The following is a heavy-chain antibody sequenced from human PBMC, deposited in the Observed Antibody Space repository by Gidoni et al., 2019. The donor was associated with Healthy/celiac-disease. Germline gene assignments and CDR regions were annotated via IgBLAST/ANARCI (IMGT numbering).Heavy chain of an antibody. CDR2: IYTSGST. CDR3: ARDGVGNDFWSGYYMGYYYYGMDV. J-gene: IGHJ6*02. D-gene: IGHD3-3*01. Sequence: QVQLQESGPGLVKPSQTLSLTCTVSGGSISSGSYYWSWIRQPAGKGLEWIGRIYTSGSTNYNPSLKSRVTISVDTSKNQFSLKLSSVTAADTAVYYCARDGVGNDFWSGYYMGYYYYGMDVWGQGTTVTVSS. V-gene: IGHV4-61*02. CDR1: GGSISSGSYY.